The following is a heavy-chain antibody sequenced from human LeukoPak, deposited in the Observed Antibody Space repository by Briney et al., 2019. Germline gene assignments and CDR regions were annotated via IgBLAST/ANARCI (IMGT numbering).Heavy chain of an antibody. CDR1: GGSISSSGYY. D-gene: IGHD3-22*01. CDR3: ARSTGRGSVDPGTSGYVDS. Sequence: SETLSLTCTVSGGSISSSGYYWDWIRQPPGQGLEWIGSVYYSGNTYYKSSLESRVTISVDTSNNRFSLKLNSVTAADTGTYYCARSTGRGSVDPGTSGYVDSWGQGSLVTVSS. V-gene: IGHV4-39*02. CDR2: VYYSGNT. J-gene: IGHJ4*02.